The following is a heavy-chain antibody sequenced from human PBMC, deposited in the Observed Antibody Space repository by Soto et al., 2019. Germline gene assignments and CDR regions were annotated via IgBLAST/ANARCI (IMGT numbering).Heavy chain of an antibody. Sequence: QITLKESGPTLVKPTQTLTLTCTVSGFSITSDGVGVGWFRQPPGKALEWLALIYWDNARRYSPSLRSRLTVTEEISTNQVVLVMTTVDPMDMATYFCAYRGYRSGSWHGRPCESWGKGTLLTVSS. D-gene: IGHD3-10*01. CDR1: GFSITSDGVG. CDR3: AYRGYRSGSWHGRPCES. V-gene: IGHV2-5*02. CDR2: IYWDNAR. J-gene: IGHJ5*02.